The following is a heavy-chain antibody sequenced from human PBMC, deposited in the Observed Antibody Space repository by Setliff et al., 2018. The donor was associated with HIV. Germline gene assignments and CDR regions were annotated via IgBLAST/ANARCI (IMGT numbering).Heavy chain of an antibody. J-gene: IGHJ4*02. CDR2: IYTSGST. CDR1: GGSNNSGSYY. D-gene: IGHD3-9*01. Sequence: PSETLSLTCSVSGGSNNSGSYYWTWIRQPAGKGLEWIGHIYTSGSTNYSPTLKSRVTISVDPSKNQFSLKLSSVTAADTSVYYCASNYRDLLTGYYHAYWGQGTLVTVSA. CDR3: ASNYRDLLTGYYHAY. V-gene: IGHV4-61*09.